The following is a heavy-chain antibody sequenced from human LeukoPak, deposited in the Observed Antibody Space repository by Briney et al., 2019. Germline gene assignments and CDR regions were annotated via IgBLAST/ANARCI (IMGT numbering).Heavy chain of an antibody. J-gene: IGHJ4*02. CDR1: GFTFSSYW. D-gene: IGHD6-6*01. CDR3: ARTGRRLDY. V-gene: IGHV3-7*05. CDR2: IKEDGSGK. Sequence: GGSLRLSCVASGFTFSSYWMTWVRQAPGKGLEWGANIKEDGSGKSYVASVKGRFTISRDNAKNSLYLQMNSPRAEDTAVYYCARTGRRLDYWGQGTLVTVSS.